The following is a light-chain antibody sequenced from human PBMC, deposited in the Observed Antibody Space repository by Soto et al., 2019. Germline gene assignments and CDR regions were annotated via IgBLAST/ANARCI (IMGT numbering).Light chain of an antibody. Sequence: DIVMTQSPDSLAVSLGERATINCKSSQSVLYSSNNNTYLAWYQQKPGQPPKLLIYWASTRESGVPDRFSGSGSGTDFTLTISSLQAEDVAVYYCQQYYSTPPTFGHGTKLEIK. CDR1: QSVLYSSNNNTY. J-gene: IGKJ2*01. CDR3: QQYYSTPPT. V-gene: IGKV4-1*01. CDR2: WAS.